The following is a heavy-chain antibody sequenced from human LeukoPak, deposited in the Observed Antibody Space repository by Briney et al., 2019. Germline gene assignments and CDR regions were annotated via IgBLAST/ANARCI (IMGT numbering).Heavy chain of an antibody. J-gene: IGHJ6*02. V-gene: IGHV3-64D*09. D-gene: IGHD2-15*01. Sequence: GGSLRLSCSASGFPFSSHAMHWVRQAPGKGLEYVSAISDSGGSTYYADSVKGRFAISRDNSKNTLYLQMSSLRAEDTAVYFCVRGYSFGPYGMDVWGQGTTVTVSS. CDR3: VRGYSFGPYGMDV. CDR2: ISDSGGST. CDR1: GFPFSSHA.